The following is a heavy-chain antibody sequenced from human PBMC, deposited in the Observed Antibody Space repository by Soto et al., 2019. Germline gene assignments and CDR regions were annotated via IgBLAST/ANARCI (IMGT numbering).Heavy chain of an antibody. Sequence: SLKVSCKASGGTFSSYAISWVRQAPGQGLEWMGGIIPIFGTANYAQKFQGRVTITADESTSTAYMELSSLRSEDTAVYYCAQYYYDSSGYYVSYWGQGTLVTVS. CDR2: IIPIFGTA. J-gene: IGHJ4*02. CDR1: GGTFSSYA. CDR3: AQYYYDSSGYYVSY. D-gene: IGHD3-22*01. V-gene: IGHV1-69*13.